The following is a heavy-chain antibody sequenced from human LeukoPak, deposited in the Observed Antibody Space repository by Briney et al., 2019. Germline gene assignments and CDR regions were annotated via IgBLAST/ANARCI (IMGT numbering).Heavy chain of an antibody. J-gene: IGHJ6*03. CDR1: EFSVGSNY. CDR2: IYSGGST. V-gene: IGHV3-66*01. CDR3: VREAYDDFWSGSWRYYYYMDV. D-gene: IGHD3-3*01. Sequence: GGSLRLSCAASEFSVGSNYMTWVRQAPGKGLEWVSLIYSGGSTYYADSVKVRFTISRDNSKNSLYLQMSSLRAEDTAVYYCVREAYDDFWSGSWRYYYYMDVWGKGITVTVSS.